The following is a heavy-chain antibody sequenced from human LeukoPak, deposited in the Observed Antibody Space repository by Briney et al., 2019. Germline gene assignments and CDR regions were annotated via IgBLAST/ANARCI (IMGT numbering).Heavy chain of an antibody. D-gene: IGHD2-2*01. Sequence: GGSLRLSCAASGFTFSSYAMSWVRQAPGKGLEWVSAISGSGGSTYYADSVKGRFSISRDNSKNTLYLLMNSLRAEDTAVYYCAKDRVVVPAAMLGYWGQGTLVTVSS. CDR2: ISGSGGST. CDR3: AKDRVVVPAAMLGY. CDR1: GFTFSSYA. J-gene: IGHJ4*02. V-gene: IGHV3-23*01.